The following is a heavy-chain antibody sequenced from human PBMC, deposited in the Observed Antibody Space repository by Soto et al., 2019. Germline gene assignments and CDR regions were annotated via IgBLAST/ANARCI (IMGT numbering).Heavy chain of an antibody. CDR2: IYYSGST. J-gene: IGHJ6*02. V-gene: IGHV4-39*02. CDR1: GGSISSSSYY. D-gene: IGHD3-22*01. CDR3: AKEYYYDSSGYYYMGYYYGMDV. Sequence: QLQLQESGPGLVKPSETLSLTCTVSGGSISSSSYYWGWIRQPPGKGLEWIGSIYYSGSTYYNPSLKSRVTISVETSKNQFSLKLSSVTAADTAVYYCAKEYYYDSSGYYYMGYYYGMDVWGQGTTVTVSS.